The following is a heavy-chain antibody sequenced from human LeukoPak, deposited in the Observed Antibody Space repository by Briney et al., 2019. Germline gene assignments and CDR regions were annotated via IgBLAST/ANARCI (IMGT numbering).Heavy chain of an antibody. CDR2: ISDIGSI. D-gene: IGHD3-10*01. Sequence: PSETLSLTCTVSGGSISSYYWSWIRQPPGKGLEWIAYISDIGSINYNPSLKSRVTISVDTSKNQFSLKLSSVTAADTAVYYCARVLLWFGEPLEDAYYFDYWGQGTLVTVSS. CDR1: GGSISSYY. CDR3: ARVLLWFGEPLEDAYYFDY. V-gene: IGHV4-59*08. J-gene: IGHJ4*02.